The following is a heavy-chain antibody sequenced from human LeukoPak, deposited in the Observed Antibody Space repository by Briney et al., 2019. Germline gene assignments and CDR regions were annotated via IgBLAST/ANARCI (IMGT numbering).Heavy chain of an antibody. CDR1: GFTFSSYW. D-gene: IGHD6-19*01. J-gene: IGHJ6*03. Sequence: PGGSLRLSCAASGFTFSSYWMSWVRQAPGKGLEWVANIKQDGSEKYYVDSVKGRFTISRDNAKNSLYLQMNSLRAEDTAVYYCAREDYTRGWYGIYYYYMDVWGKGTTVTVSS. V-gene: IGHV3-7*01. CDR2: IKQDGSEK. CDR3: AREDYTRGWYGIYYYYMDV.